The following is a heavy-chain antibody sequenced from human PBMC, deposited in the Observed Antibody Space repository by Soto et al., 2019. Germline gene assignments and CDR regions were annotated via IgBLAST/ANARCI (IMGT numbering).Heavy chain of an antibody. Sequence: EMYLVESGGGLVQTGGSLRLSCEISQSAEATVRRDWMNWVRQAPGKGLEWVAHINQDGSEKYYLDSAKGRFTISRDNAKNSLYLQMNSLGAGDTAMYYCSGGVGDAFWGQGTLVTVSS. V-gene: IGHV3-7*04. J-gene: IGHJ4*02. CDR2: INQDGSEK. CDR3: SGGVGDAF. CDR1: QSAEATVRRDW. D-gene: IGHD1-26*01.